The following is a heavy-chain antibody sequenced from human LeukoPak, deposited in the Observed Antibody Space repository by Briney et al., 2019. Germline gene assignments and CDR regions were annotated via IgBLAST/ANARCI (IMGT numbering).Heavy chain of an antibody. CDR2: INHSGST. CDR1: GGSFSGYY. D-gene: IGHD3-22*01. CDR3: ARDPIYSDDSGYYFDY. V-gene: IGHV4-34*01. J-gene: IGHJ4*02. Sequence: SETLSLTCAVYGGSFSGYYWSWIRQPPGKGLEWIGEINHSGSTNYNPSLKSRVTISVDTSKNQFSLKLSSVTAADTAVYYCARDPIYSDDSGYYFDYWGQGTLVTVSS.